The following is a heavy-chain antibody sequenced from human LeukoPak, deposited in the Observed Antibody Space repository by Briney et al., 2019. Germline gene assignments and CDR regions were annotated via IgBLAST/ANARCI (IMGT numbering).Heavy chain of an antibody. CDR2: ISYDGSIK. Sequence: GGSLRLSCAASGFTFSSYAMHWVRQAPGKGLEWVAVISYDGSIKYYADSVKGRFTISRDNSKNTLYLQMNSLRGEDTAVHYCARGGSGSDPYYFDYWGQGTLVTVSS. D-gene: IGHD3-3*01. V-gene: IGHV3-30-3*01. J-gene: IGHJ4*02. CDR3: ARGGSGSDPYYFDY. CDR1: GFTFSSYA.